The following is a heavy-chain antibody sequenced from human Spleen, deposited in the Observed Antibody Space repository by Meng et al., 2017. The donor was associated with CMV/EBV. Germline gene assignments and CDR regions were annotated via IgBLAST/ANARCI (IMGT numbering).Heavy chain of an antibody. V-gene: IGHV5-51*01. Sequence: GESLKISCKASGYSFPTHWIGWVRQMPGKGLEWMGIIYPGDSDTRYNPSFQGQVNISADKSINTAHLQWSSLKASDSAMYYCARRGPGYCTTTSCRYSFDYWGQGTLVTVSS. CDR2: IYPGDSDT. CDR3: ARRGPGYCTTTSCRYSFDY. CDR1: GYSFPTHW. J-gene: IGHJ4*02. D-gene: IGHD2-2*01.